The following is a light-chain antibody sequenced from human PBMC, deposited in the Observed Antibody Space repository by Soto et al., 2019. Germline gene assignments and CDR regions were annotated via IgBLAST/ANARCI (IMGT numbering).Light chain of an antibody. Sequence: DIQMTQSPSTLSASVGDRVTITCRASQTIGRYLSWYQQKPATAPKILIYGVSSLQAGEPSRFSGSGSGTDFTLTISSLQPKDFATYYFQQTFSSLFTSGPGNRVDRK. J-gene: IGKJ3*01. CDR3: QQTFSSLFT. CDR1: QTIGRY. CDR2: GVS. V-gene: IGKV1-39*01.